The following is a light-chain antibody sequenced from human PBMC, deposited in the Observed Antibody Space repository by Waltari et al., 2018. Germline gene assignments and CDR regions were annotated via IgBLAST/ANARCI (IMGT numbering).Light chain of an antibody. J-gene: IGKJ2*01. Sequence: EIVLTQSPGTLSLSPGERATLSCRASQRVSSIYLAWYQQKPGQAPRLLLYGASSRATGIPDRFSGSGSGTDFTLTISRLEPEEFAVYYCQQYDSSPMYTFGQGTKLEIK. CDR2: GAS. CDR3: QQYDSSPMYT. V-gene: IGKV3-20*01. CDR1: QRVSSIY.